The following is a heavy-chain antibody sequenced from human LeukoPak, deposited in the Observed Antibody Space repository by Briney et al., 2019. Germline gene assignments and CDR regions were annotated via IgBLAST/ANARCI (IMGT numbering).Heavy chain of an antibody. V-gene: IGHV4-34*01. D-gene: IGHD5-12*01. Sequence: SQTLSLTCAVYGGSLRVYYWSCIRDPPGKGLEWIGEINHIGSTNYNPSLKSRVTISVDRSNNQFSLQLGAVTAAGTAVCYLAREGGYGSVNWCDPGGQGTRVSVPT. CDR2: INHIGST. CDR3: AREGGYGSVNWCDP. J-gene: IGHJ5*02. CDR1: GGSLRVYY.